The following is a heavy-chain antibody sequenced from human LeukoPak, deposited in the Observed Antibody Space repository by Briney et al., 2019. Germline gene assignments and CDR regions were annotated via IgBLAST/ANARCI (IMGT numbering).Heavy chain of an antibody. CDR1: GYSFTSYW. V-gene: IGHV5-51*01. CDR2: IYPGDSDT. Sequence: GESLKISCQGSGYSFTSYWIGWVRQMPGKGLECMGIIYPGDSDTRYSPSFQGQVTISADKSISTAYLQWSSLQASDTAMYYCATVGATKSLDYWGQGTLVTVSS. J-gene: IGHJ4*02. CDR3: ATVGATKSLDY. D-gene: IGHD1-26*01.